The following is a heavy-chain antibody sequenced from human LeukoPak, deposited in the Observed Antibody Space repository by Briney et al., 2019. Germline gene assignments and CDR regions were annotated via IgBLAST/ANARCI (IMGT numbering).Heavy chain of an antibody. J-gene: IGHJ4*02. CDR3: ARGRDDLGY. CDR1: GFTFSSYS. V-gene: IGHV4-34*01. Sequence: GSLRLSCAASGFTFSSYSMNWVRQAPGKGLEWIGEINHSGSTNYNPSLKSRVTIPVDTSKNQFSLKLSSVTAADTAVYYCARGRDDLGYWGQGTLVTVSS. CDR2: INHSGST. D-gene: IGHD3-3*01.